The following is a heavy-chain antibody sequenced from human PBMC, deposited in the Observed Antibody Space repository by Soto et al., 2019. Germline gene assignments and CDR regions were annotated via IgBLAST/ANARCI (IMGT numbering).Heavy chain of an antibody. CDR1: GGSISSGDYN. Sequence: TLSLTCTVSGGSISSGDYNWSWIRQHPGKGLEWIGYIYYSGSTYYNPSLKSRITISVDTSKNQFSLKLSSVNAADTAVYYCERDQYSGFQFHYWGQGTLVTVS. V-gene: IGHV4-31*03. CDR2: IYYSGST. D-gene: IGHD5-12*01. J-gene: IGHJ4*02. CDR3: ERDQYSGFQFHY.